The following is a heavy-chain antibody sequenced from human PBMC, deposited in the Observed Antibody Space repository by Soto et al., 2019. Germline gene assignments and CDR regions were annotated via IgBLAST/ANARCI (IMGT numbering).Heavy chain of an antibody. V-gene: IGHV3-23*01. J-gene: IGHJ6*02. D-gene: IGHD3-22*01. CDR1: GFTFSSYA. Sequence: GGSLRLSCAASGFTFSSYAMSWVRQAPGKGLEWVSAISGSGGSTYYADSVKGRFTISRDNSKNTLYLQMNSLRAEDAAVYYCAKGYGPDSNYYYGMDVWGQGTTVTVSS. CDR3: AKGYGPDSNYYYGMDV. CDR2: ISGSGGST.